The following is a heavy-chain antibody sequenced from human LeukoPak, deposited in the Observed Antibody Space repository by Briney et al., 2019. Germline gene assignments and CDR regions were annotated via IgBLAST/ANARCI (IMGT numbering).Heavy chain of an antibody. CDR1: GFAFSSFA. Sequence: PGGSLRLSCAASGFAFSSFAMNCVRQAPGKGLQWVSAISGYATTTYYPDSLTGRFTISRDNSRNTLYLQMNSLRADDTAVYYCAKGVYGDHPHYSDYWGQGTLVTVSS. D-gene: IGHD4-17*01. J-gene: IGHJ4*02. CDR2: ISGYATTT. CDR3: AKGVYGDHPHYSDY. V-gene: IGHV3-23*01.